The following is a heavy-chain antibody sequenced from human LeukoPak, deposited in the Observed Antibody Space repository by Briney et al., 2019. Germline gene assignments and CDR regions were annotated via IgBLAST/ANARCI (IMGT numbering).Heavy chain of an antibody. CDR1: GYTFTGYY. J-gene: IGHJ5*02. V-gene: IGHV1-2*02. CDR2: INPNSGGT. CDR3: AREGSYYLNWFDP. Sequence: ASVKVSCKASGYTFTGYYMHWVRQAPGQGLEWMGWINPNSGGTNYAQKFQGRVTMTRDTSISTAYMELGRLRSDDTAVYYCAREGSYYLNWFDPWGQGTLVTVSS. D-gene: IGHD1-26*01.